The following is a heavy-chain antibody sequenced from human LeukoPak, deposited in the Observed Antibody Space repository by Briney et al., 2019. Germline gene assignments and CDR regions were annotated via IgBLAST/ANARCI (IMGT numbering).Heavy chain of an antibody. Sequence: SETLSLTCTVSGGSISTTSYYWSWIRQPPGKGLEWIGYIYYSGSTNYNPSPKSRVTISVDTSKNQFSLKLSSVTAADTAVYYCARVITMVRGVIPVDAFDIWGQGTMVTVSS. CDR1: GGSISTTSYY. CDR3: ARVITMVRGVIPVDAFDI. CDR2: IYYSGST. J-gene: IGHJ3*02. V-gene: IGHV4-61*05. D-gene: IGHD3-10*01.